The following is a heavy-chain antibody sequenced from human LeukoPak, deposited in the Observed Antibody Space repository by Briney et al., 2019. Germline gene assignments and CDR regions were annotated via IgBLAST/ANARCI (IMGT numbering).Heavy chain of an antibody. CDR3: ARDMYYGSGTPMQYGMDV. CDR1: GFTFGDYY. V-gene: IGHV3-11*01. Sequence: GSLRLSCAASGFTFGDYYMSWIRQVPGKGLEWISYISGDGSTKFHADSVKGRFTISRDNAKNSLYLQMNSLRGEDTAVYYCARDMYYGSGTPMQYGMDVWGQGTTVTVSS. CDR2: ISGDGSTK. J-gene: IGHJ6*02. D-gene: IGHD3-10*01.